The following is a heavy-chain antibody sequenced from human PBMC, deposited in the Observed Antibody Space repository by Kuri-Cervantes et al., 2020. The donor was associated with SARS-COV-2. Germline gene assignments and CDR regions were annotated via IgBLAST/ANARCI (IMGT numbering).Heavy chain of an antibody. V-gene: IGHV3-74*01. J-gene: IGHJ4*02. D-gene: IGHD3-22*01. CDR3: ARDYYDSSGVY. CDR1: GFTFSSYS. CDR2: INSDGSST. Sequence: GESLKISCAASGFTFSSYSMNWVRQAPGKGLVWVSRINSDGSSTSYADSVKGRFTISRDNAKNTLYLQMNSLRAEDTAVYYCARDYYDSSGVYWSQGTLVTVSS.